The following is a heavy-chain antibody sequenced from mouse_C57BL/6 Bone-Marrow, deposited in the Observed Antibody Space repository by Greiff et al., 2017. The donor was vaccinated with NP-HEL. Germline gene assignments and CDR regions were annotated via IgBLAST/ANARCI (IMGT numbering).Heavy chain of an antibody. D-gene: IGHD2-10*01. CDR1: GYSFTSYY. CDR3: ARNPFYGNYFFYAMDY. V-gene: IGHV1-66*01. CDR2: IYPGSGNT. Sequence: VQLQESGPELVKPGASVKISCKASGYSFTSYYIHWVKQRPGQGLEWIGWIYPGSGNTKYNEKFKGKATLTADTSSSTAYMQLSSLTSEDSAVYYCARNPFYGNYFFYAMDYWGQGTSVTVSS. J-gene: IGHJ4*01.